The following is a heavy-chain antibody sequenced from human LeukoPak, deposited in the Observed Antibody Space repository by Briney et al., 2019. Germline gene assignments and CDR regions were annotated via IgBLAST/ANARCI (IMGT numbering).Heavy chain of an antibody. V-gene: IGHV3-23*01. CDR1: GFTFSSYA. CDR3: AKGQGSDYLPTFGS. Sequence: GASLRLSCAASGFTFSSYAMNWVRQAPGKRLEWVSGITGSGGSTYYADYVKGRFTISRDNSKNTLYLQMKSLRAEDTDVYYCAKGQGSDYLPTFGSWGQGTLVNVPS. D-gene: IGHD4-11*01. CDR2: ITGSGGST. J-gene: IGHJ4*02.